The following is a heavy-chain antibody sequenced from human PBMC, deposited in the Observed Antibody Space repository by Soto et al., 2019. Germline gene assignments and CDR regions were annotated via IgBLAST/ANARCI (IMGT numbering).Heavy chain of an antibody. D-gene: IGHD2-8*01. V-gene: IGHV4-59*01. CDR1: GGSISSYY. CDR3: ARGYCTNGVCYPFDY. Sequence: QVQLQESGPGLVKPSETLSLTCTVSGGSISSYYWSWIRQPPGKGLEWIGYIYYSGSTNYNPSLKSRVTISVDTSKNQFSLKLSSVTAADTAVYYCARGYCTNGVCYPFDYWGQGTLVTVSS. CDR2: IYYSGST. J-gene: IGHJ4*02.